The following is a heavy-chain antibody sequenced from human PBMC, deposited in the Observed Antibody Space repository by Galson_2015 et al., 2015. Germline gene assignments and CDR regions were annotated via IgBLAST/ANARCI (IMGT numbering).Heavy chain of an antibody. Sequence: SLRLSCAASGFTFTNYDMNWVRQAPGKGLEWVSYIDSSGSAMYYADSVTGRFTISRDNARNSLYLQMNSLRVEDTGVYYCTRDSNTNWNHQMFDSWGQGTLVTVSS. J-gene: IGHJ4*02. D-gene: IGHD1-20*01. CDR3: TRDSNTNWNHQMFDS. CDR2: IDSSGSAM. CDR1: GFTFTNYD. V-gene: IGHV3-48*03.